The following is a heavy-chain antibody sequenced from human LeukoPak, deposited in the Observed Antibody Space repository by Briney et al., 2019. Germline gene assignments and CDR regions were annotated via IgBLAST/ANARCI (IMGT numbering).Heavy chain of an antibody. CDR2: IDHRGDT. V-gene: IGHV4-34*01. D-gene: IGHD5-24*01. CDR1: GGSFSRYY. J-gene: IGHJ4*03. CDR3: ARGATISETGYFDF. Sequence: KPSETLSLTCAVYGGSFSRYYWSWIRQSPGKGLEWIAEIDHRGDTNYNPSVKSRVTISVDTSKNQSSLKMRSLSAADTALYYCARGATISETGYFDFWGQGTLVTVSS.